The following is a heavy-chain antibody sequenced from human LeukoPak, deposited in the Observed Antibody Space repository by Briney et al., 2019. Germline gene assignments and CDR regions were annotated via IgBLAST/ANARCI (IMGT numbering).Heavy chain of an antibody. CDR3: AREGVMVRGVTHFDY. D-gene: IGHD3-10*01. Sequence: QSETLSLSCTVSGGSISSSSYYWGWIRQPPGKGLEWIGSIYYSGSTYYNPSLKSRVTISVDTSKNQFSLKLSSVTAADTAVYYCAREGVMVRGVTHFDYWGQGTLVTVPS. CDR1: GGSISSSSYY. J-gene: IGHJ4*02. V-gene: IGHV4-39*02. CDR2: IYYSGST.